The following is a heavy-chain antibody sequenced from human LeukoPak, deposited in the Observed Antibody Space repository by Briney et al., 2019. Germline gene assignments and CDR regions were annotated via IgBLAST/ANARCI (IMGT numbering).Heavy chain of an antibody. CDR1: GFTFSSYA. J-gene: IGHJ4*02. Sequence: GGSLRLSCAASGFTFSSYAMTWVRQAPGKGLEWVSTIRSSGDPTYYADSVKGRFTISRVNSKNALLLQMNSLRAEDTALYYCAKVYNENYRYLDYWGQGTLVTVSS. CDR2: IRSSGDPT. V-gene: IGHV3-23*01. D-gene: IGHD1-26*01. CDR3: AKVYNENYRYLDY.